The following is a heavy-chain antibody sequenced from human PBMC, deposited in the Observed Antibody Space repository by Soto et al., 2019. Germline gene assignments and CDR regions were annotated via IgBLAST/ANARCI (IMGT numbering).Heavy chain of an antibody. Sequence: QVQLVQSGAEVKKPGSSVKVSCKASGGTFSSYAISWVRQAPGQGLEWMGGIIPIFGTANYAQKFQGRVTITADESTSTAYMELSSLRSEDTAVYYCARILDCSSTSCYHYFDYWGQGTLVTVSS. CDR1: GGTFSSYA. CDR2: IIPIFGTA. J-gene: IGHJ4*02. CDR3: ARILDCSSTSCYHYFDY. V-gene: IGHV1-69*01. D-gene: IGHD2-2*01.